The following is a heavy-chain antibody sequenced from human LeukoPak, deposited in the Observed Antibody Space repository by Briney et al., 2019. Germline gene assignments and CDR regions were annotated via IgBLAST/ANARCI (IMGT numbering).Heavy chain of an antibody. CDR2: VSPGGYT. Sequence: PSETRSLTCAVSGVSVSDYYWSWIRQSPEKGLEWIGEVSPGGYTTYNPSLRSRVIISEDTSENQLSLNVTSVTAADTALYYCARIRCGRGQARCYNHWAQGSLVTVSS. CDR1: GVSVSDYY. D-gene: IGHD2-21*01. V-gene: IGHV4-34*01. CDR3: ARIRCGRGQARCYNH. J-gene: IGHJ5*02.